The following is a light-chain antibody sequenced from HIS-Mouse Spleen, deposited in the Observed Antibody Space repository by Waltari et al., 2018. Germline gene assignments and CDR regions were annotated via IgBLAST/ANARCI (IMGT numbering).Light chain of an antibody. V-gene: IGKV3-11*01. Sequence: EIVLTQSPATLSLSPGASATLSCRASQSGSSYLAWYQQKPGQAPRLLIYESSKSATGIPSRFSGSGYGTDFTLTISSLEPEDFAVYYCQQRSNWPPYTFGQGTKLEIK. CDR2: ESS. CDR3: QQRSNWPPYT. J-gene: IGKJ2*01. CDR1: QSGSSY.